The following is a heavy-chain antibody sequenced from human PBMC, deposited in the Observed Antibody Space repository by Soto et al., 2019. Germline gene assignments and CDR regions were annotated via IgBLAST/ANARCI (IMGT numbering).Heavy chain of an antibody. CDR2: ISSSSSYI. Sequence: EVQLMESGGGLVKPGGSLRLSCAASGFTFSSYSMNWVRQAPGKGLEWVSSISSSSSYIYYADSVKGRFTISRDNAKNSLYLQMNSLRAEDTAVYYCASQPNTATAGYGMDVWGQGTTVTVSS. D-gene: IGHD5-18*01. J-gene: IGHJ6*02. CDR3: ASQPNTATAGYGMDV. CDR1: GFTFSSYS. V-gene: IGHV3-21*01.